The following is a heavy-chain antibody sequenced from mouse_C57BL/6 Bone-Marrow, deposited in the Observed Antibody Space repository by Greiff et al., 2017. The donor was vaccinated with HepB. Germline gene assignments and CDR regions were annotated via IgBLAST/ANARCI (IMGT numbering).Heavy chain of an antibody. CDR2: IYPSSGNT. CDR1: GYTFTSYG. V-gene: IGHV1-81*01. D-gene: IGHD2-4*01. CDR3: ACYDYDGYYDV. Sequence: QVQLKQSGAELARPGASVKLSCKASGYTFTSYGISWVQQRTGQGLEWIGEIYPSSGNTYYNEKFKGKATLTADKSSSTAYMALRSLTTEDSAVYFCACYDYDGYYDVWGTGTTVTVSS. J-gene: IGHJ1*03.